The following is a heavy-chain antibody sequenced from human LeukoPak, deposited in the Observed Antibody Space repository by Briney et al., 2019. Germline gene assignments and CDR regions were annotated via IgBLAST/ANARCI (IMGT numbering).Heavy chain of an antibody. CDR3: ARDGGHTVTGGFDY. D-gene: IGHD4-17*01. V-gene: IGHV3-20*04. Sequence: GGSLRLSCAASGFTFSSYEMNWVRQAPGKGLEWVSGINWNGGSTGYADSVKGRFTISRDNAKNSLYLQMNSLRAEDTALYYCARDGGHTVTGGFDYWGQGTLVTVSS. CDR1: GFTFSSYE. CDR2: INWNGGST. J-gene: IGHJ4*02.